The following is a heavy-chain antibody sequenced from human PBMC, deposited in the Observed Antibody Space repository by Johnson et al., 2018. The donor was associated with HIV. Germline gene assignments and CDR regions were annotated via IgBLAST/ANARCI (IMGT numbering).Heavy chain of an antibody. CDR3: ARGAPPTWYSSSWRGGAFDI. Sequence: VQLVESGGGVVQPGGSLRLSCAASGFTVSSNYMSWVRQAPGKGLEWVSVIYSGGSTYYADSVKGRFTISRDNSKNTLYLQMNSLRAEDTAVYYCARGAPPTWYSSSWRGGAFDIWGQGTMVTVSS. V-gene: IGHV3-66*02. J-gene: IGHJ3*02. D-gene: IGHD6-13*01. CDR2: IYSGGST. CDR1: GFTVSSNY.